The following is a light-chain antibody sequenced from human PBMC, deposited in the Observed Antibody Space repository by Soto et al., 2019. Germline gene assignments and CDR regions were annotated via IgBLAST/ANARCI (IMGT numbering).Light chain of an antibody. CDR1: QSVSSK. CDR2: GAS. CDR3: QHYSTWLWT. J-gene: IGKJ1*01. Sequence: IVMTQSPATLSVPQGERATLSCRASQSVSSKLAWYQQKPGQGPRLLIYGASTRATGIPARFSGSGSGTEFTLTISSLQSEDFAVYYCQHYSTWLWTFGQGTKVEIK. V-gene: IGKV3-15*01.